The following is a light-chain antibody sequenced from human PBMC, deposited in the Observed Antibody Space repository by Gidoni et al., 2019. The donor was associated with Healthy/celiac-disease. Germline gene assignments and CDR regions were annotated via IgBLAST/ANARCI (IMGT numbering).Light chain of an antibody. CDR1: QDISSY. Sequence: AIRMTPSPSPFSASTGDRVPITCRACQDISSYLAWYQQKPGKAPKLLIYAASTLQSGVPSRFSGSGSGTDFTLTISCLQSEDFATYYCQQDYSYPYTFXXXTKLEIK. CDR2: AAS. CDR3: QQDYSYPYT. J-gene: IGKJ2*01. V-gene: IGKV1-8*01.